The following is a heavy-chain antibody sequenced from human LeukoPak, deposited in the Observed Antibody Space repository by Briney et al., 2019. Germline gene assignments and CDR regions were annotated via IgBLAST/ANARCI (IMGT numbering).Heavy chain of an antibody. CDR3: AREYCTNGVCSYYYYYGMDV. CDR1: GYTFTSYY. CDR2: INPSGGST. Sequence: GASVKVSCKASGYTFTSYYMHWVRQAPGQGLEWMGIINPSGGSTSYAQKFQGRVTMTRDTSTSTVYMELSSLRSEDTVVYYCAREYCTNGVCSYYYYYGMDVWGQGTTVTVSS. D-gene: IGHD2-8*01. V-gene: IGHV1-46*01. J-gene: IGHJ6*02.